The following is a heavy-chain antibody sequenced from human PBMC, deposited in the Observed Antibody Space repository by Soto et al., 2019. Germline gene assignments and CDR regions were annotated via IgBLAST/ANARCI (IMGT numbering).Heavy chain of an antibody. D-gene: IGHD4-17*01. CDR1: GYTFTIYA. J-gene: IGHJ4*02. CDR3: ARSLYGDNVDY. CDR2: INAGNGNT. Sequence: ASVKVSCKASGYTFTIYAMHWVLQAPGQRLEWMGWINAGNGNTKYSQKFQGRVTMTRNTSISTAYMELSSLRSEDTAVYYCARSLYGDNVDYCGQGTLVTVSS. V-gene: IGHV1-3*01.